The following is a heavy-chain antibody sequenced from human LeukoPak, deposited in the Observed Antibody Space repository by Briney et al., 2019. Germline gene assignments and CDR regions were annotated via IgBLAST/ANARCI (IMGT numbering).Heavy chain of an antibody. J-gene: IGHJ4*02. D-gene: IGHD6-13*01. CDR3: ARSSSFSGDIAAAGTLDY. CDR2: INPNSGGT. Sequence: ASVKVSCKASGYTFTGYYMHWVRQAPGQGLEWMGWINPNSGGTNYAQKFQGRVTMTRDTSISTAYMELSRLRSDDTAVYYCARSSSFSGDIAAAGTLDYWGQGTLVTVSS. V-gene: IGHV1-2*02. CDR1: GYTFTGYY.